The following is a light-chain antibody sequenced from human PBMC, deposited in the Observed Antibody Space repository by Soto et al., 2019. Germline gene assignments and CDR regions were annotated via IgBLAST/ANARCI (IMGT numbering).Light chain of an antibody. Sequence: QSVLTQPASVSGSPGQSITISCTGTSSDVGSYNLVSWYQQHPGKAPKLMIYEGSKRPSGVSNRFSGSKSGNTASLTISGLQAEDEADYYCCSYAGSSPPYVFGTGTKV. V-gene: IGLV2-23*01. CDR3: CSYAGSSPPYV. J-gene: IGLJ1*01. CDR1: SSDVGSYNL. CDR2: EGS.